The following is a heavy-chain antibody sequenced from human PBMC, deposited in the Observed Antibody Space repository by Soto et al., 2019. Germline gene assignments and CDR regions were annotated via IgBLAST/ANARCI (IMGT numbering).Heavy chain of an antibody. CDR1: GGSISSYY. Sequence: PSETLSLTCTVSGGSISSYYWSWIRQPPGKGLEWIGYIYYSGSTNYNPSLKSRVTISVDTSKNRYSQQLSSVTAADTAVYYCARLYVWWSYRYFGYRGQGTRVTVSS. CDR3: ARLYVWWSYRYFGY. D-gene: IGHD3-16*02. J-gene: IGHJ4*02. V-gene: IGHV4-59*01. CDR2: IYYSGST.